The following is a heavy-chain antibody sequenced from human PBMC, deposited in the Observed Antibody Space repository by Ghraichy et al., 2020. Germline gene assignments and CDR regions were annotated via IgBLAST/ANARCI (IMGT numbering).Heavy chain of an antibody. CDR3: ARDHNWKYQVTYYYGMDV. J-gene: IGHJ6*02. V-gene: IGHV3-53*01. CDR1: GFIVSNNY. D-gene: IGHD1-7*01. CDR2: IYSGGST. Sequence: GESLNISCAASGFIVSNNYMTWVRQAPGKGLEWVSIIYSGGSTYYADSVKGRFTISRDDSKNTVYLQMNSLRVEDTAVYYCARDHNWKYQVTYYYGMDVWGPGATVTVSS.